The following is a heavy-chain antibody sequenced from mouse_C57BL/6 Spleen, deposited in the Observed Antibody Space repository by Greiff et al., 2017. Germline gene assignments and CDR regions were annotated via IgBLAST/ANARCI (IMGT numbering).Heavy chain of an antibody. Sequence: VQGVESGAELVRPGASVKLSCKASGYTFTDYYINWVKQRPGQGLEWIARIYPGSGNTYYNEKFKGKATLTAEKSSSTAYMQLSSLTSEDSAVYFCARSGDGSSSWFAYWGQGTLVTVSA. J-gene: IGHJ3*01. CDR3: ARSGDGSSSWFAY. CDR1: GYTFTDYY. V-gene: IGHV1-76*01. CDR2: IYPGSGNT. D-gene: IGHD1-1*01.